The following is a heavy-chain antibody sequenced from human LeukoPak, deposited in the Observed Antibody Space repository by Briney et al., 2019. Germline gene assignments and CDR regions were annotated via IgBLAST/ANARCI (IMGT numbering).Heavy chain of an antibody. CDR3: ARGPGGHCRGGSCYYYGRDV. CDR2: IYYSGST. Sequence: SETLSLTCTVSGGSISSYYWSWIRQPPGKGLEWIGFIYYSGSTNYNPSLKSRVTISVDTSKNQFSLKLSSVTAADTAVYYCARGPGGHCRGGSCYYYGRDVGGKGTTATVPS. CDR1: GGSISSYY. D-gene: IGHD2-15*01. J-gene: IGHJ6*04. V-gene: IGHV4-59*01.